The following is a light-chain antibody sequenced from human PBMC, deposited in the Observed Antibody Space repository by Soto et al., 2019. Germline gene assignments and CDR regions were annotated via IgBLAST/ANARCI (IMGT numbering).Light chain of an antibody. V-gene: IGKV3D-11*02. CDR1: QSVDSY. J-gene: IGKJ2*01. Sequence: IVLTQSPATLSLSPGERATLSCRASQSVDSYVAWYQQKPGQAPRLLIYDASNRATGIPARFXGSGXGTXXXXXXXXXXPEDFAFYYCQQRSNWPMYTFGQGTKLEIK. CDR2: DAS. CDR3: QQRSNWPMYT.